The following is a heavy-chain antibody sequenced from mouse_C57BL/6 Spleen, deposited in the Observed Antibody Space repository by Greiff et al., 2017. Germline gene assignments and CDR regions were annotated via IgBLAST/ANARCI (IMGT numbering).Heavy chain of an antibody. Sequence: QVQLQQPGAELVRPGSSVKLSCKASGYTFTSYWMHWVKQRPIQGLEWIGNIDPSDSETHYNQKFKDKATLTVDKSSSTAYMQLSSLTSEDSAVYYCARGVTTNPYDYWGQGTTLTVSS. CDR1: GYTFTSYW. D-gene: IGHD2-1*01. CDR2: IDPSDSET. J-gene: IGHJ2*01. CDR3: ARGVTTNPYDY. V-gene: IGHV1-52*01.